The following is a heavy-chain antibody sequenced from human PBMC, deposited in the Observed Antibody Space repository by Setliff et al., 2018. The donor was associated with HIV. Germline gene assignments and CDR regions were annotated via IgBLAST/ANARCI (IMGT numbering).Heavy chain of an antibody. V-gene: IGHV4-34*01. CDR1: DGSLSSYY. J-gene: IGHJ4*02. D-gene: IGHD2-15*01. Sequence: TLSLTCAVYDGSLSSYYWSWIRQSTGKGLEWIGEINDSGTTNYNPSLESRVTMLIDMSKNQLSLKLSSVTAADTAVYFCARGPVRYSSGVRWFLGVESWYSGIDYWGQGTQVTVSS. CDR2: INDSGTT. CDR3: ARGPVRYSSGVRWFLGVESWYSGIDY.